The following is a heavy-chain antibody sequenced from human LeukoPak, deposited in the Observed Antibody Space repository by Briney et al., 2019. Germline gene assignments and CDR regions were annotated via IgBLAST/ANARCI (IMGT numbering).Heavy chain of an antibody. V-gene: IGHV4-39*01. J-gene: IGHJ4*02. CDR2: IYYSGST. D-gene: IGHD3-16*02. CDR3: ARHQPKLRLGELSYDY. Sequence: SETLSLTCTVSGGSISSSSYYWGWIRQPPGKGLEWIGSIYYSGSTYYNPSLKSRVTISVDTSKNQFSLKLSSVTAADTAVYYCARHQPKLRLGELSYDYWGQGTLVTVSS. CDR1: GGSISSSSYY.